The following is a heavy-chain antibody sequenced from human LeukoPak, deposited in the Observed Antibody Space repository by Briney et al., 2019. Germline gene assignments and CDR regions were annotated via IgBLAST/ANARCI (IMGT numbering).Heavy chain of an antibody. J-gene: IGHJ4*02. CDR1: GGSISSSGYY. CDR3: ASSGKGGELLTFFDY. Sequence: SETLSLTCTVSGGSISSSGYYWGWIRQPPGKGLEWIGIISYSGSTYYNPSLKSRVTISIDTSKNQFSLKLSSVTAADTAVYYCASSGKGGELLTFFDYWGQGTLVTVSS. CDR2: ISYSGST. D-gene: IGHD1-26*01. V-gene: IGHV4-39*07.